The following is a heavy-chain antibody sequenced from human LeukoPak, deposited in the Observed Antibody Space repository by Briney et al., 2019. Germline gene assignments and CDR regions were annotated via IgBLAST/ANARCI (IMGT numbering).Heavy chain of an antibody. Sequence: GESQRLSCAASGFALSSYWMSWVRQAPGKGLEWVANIDQDGSSKYYVDSVKGRFSISRDDAKNSLYLQMNSLRAEDTAVYYCARDLFSGSYYEDFWGQGTLVTVSS. V-gene: IGHV3-7*01. CDR2: IDQDGSSK. D-gene: IGHD1-26*01. CDR3: ARDLFSGSYYEDF. J-gene: IGHJ4*02. CDR1: GFALSSYW.